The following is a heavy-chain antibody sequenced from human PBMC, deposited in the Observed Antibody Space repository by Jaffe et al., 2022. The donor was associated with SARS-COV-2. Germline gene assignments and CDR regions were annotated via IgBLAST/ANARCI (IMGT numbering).Heavy chain of an antibody. D-gene: IGHD1-26*01. V-gene: IGHV1-58*01. CDR2: IVVGSGNT. Sequence: QMQLVQSGPEVKKPGTSVKVSCKASGFTFTSSAVQWVRQARGQRLEWIGWIVVGSGNTNYAQKFQERVTITRDMSTSTAYMELSSLRSEDTAVYYCAADTRVGGSYYFGPLTDYYYMDVWGKGTTVTVSS. CDR1: GFTFTSSA. CDR3: AADTRVGGSYYFGPLTDYYYMDV. J-gene: IGHJ6*03.